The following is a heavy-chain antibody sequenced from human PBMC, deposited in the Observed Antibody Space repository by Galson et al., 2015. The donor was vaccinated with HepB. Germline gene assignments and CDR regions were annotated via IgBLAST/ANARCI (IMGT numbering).Heavy chain of an antibody. Sequence: PALVKPTQTLTLTCTFSGFSLSTSGVGVGWIRQPPGKALEWLALIYWDDDKRYSPSLKSRLTITKDTSKNQVVLRMTNMDPVDTATYYCAHRPVTAGLYYFDYWGQGTLVTVSS. CDR3: AHRPVTAGLYYFDY. D-gene: IGHD6-13*01. CDR1: GFSLSTSGVG. V-gene: IGHV2-5*02. CDR2: IYWDDDK. J-gene: IGHJ4*02.